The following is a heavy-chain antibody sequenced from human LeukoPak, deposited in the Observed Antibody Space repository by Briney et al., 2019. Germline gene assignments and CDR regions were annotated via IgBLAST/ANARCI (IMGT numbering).Heavy chain of an antibody. CDR2: VNPSGGST. D-gene: IGHD6-19*01. CDR3: AKGGVAGTFDY. Sequence: ASLNVSCKASGGTFSSYAISGVRQAPGQGLEWMGLVNPSGGSTTYAQMFQGRVTMTRDTSTSTVYLELSSLRSEDTAVYYCAKGGVAGTFDYWGQGTQVTVSS. V-gene: IGHV1-46*01. J-gene: IGHJ4*02. CDR1: GGTFSSYA.